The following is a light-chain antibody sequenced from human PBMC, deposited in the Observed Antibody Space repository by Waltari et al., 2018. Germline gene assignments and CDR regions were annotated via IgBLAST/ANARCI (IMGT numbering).Light chain of an antibody. CDR3: QQCFSTPYT. J-gene: IGKJ2*01. V-gene: IGKV4-1*01. Sequence: DIVMTQSPDSLALSLGERATINCQSSQSVLYSSNNNNYLALYQQTPGQPPKLLIYWASTRESGVPDRFSGSGSGTDFTLTISSLQAEDVAVYYCQQCFSTPYTFGQGTKLEIK. CDR2: WAS. CDR1: QSVLYSSNNNNY.